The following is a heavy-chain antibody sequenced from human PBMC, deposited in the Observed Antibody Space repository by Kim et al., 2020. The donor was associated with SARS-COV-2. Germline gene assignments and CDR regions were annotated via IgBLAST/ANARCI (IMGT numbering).Heavy chain of an antibody. D-gene: IGHD3-10*01. CDR3: AKKGGAMVRGNVNYYYYGMDV. CDR1: GFTFSSYA. Sequence: GGSLRLSCAASGFTFSSYAMSWVRQAPGKGLEWVSAISGSGGSTYYADSVKGRFTISRDNSKNTLYLQMNSLRAEDTAVYYCAKKGGAMVRGNVNYYYYGMDVWGQGTTVTVSS. V-gene: IGHV3-23*01. J-gene: IGHJ6*02. CDR2: ISGSGGST.